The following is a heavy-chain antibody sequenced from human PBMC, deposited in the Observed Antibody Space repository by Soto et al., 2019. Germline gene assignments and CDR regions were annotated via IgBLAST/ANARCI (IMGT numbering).Heavy chain of an antibody. CDR3: ARDRSVGRYFDWLLRNGFADY. D-gene: IGHD3-9*01. CDR1: GFTFSNFW. Sequence: PGGSLRLSCATSGFTFSNFWLNWVRQAPGKGLEWVSSISSSSNYIYYADSVRGRFTMSRDNAKNSLYLQMNSLRAEDTAVYYCARDRSVGRYFDWLLRNGFADYWGQGTLVTVSS. J-gene: IGHJ4*02. CDR2: ISSSSNYI. V-gene: IGHV3-21*01.